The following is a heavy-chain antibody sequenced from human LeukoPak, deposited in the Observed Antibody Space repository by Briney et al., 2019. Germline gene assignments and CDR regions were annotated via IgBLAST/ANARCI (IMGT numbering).Heavy chain of an antibody. D-gene: IGHD2/OR15-2a*01. J-gene: IGHJ4*02. CDR2: ISGSGGST. CDR3: AKDHFEGFDY. CDR1: GFTFSSYG. V-gene: IGHV3-23*01. Sequence: PGGTLRLSCAASGFTFSSYGMSWVRQAPGKGLEWVSAISGSGGSTYYADSVKGRFTISRDNSKNTLYLQMNSLRAEDTAVYYCAKDHFEGFDYWGQGTLVTVSS.